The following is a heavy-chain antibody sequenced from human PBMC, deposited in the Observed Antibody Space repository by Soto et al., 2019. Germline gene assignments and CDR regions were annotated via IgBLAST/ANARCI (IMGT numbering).Heavy chain of an antibody. J-gene: IGHJ6*02. V-gene: IGHV3-30-3*01. Sequence: GGSLRLSCAASGFTFSSYAMHWVRQAPGKGLEWVAVISYDGSNKYYADSVKGRFTISRDNSKNTLYLQMNSLRAEDTAVYYCAKDRDNWNDVFYYYYGMDVWGQGTTVTVSS. CDR3: AKDRDNWNDVFYYYYGMDV. CDR1: GFTFSSYA. CDR2: ISYDGSNK. D-gene: IGHD1-1*01.